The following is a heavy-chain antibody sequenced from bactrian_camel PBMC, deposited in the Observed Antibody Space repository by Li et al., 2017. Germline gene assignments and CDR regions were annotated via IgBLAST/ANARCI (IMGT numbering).Heavy chain of an antibody. CDR1: GFTFRSLD. V-gene: IGHV3S40*01. CDR3: AARTLPCGLGYGPDFDY. Sequence: VQLVESGGGSVQSGGSLKLSCTASGFTFRSLDMNWVRQAPGKGLEWISHINSVGSSTHYADSVKGRFTISQDNAKNTLYLQMNSLQPDDTAMYYCAARTLPCGLGYGPDFDYWGQGTQVTVS. D-gene: IGHD5*01. CDR2: INSVGSST. J-gene: IGHJ6*01.